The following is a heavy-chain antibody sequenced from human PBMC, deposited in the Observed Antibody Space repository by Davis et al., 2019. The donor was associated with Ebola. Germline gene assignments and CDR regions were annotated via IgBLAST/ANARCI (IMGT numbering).Heavy chain of an antibody. CDR3: ARNPGGANGMDV. D-gene: IGHD1-26*01. Sequence: PGGSLRLSCAASGFTFSTYAMNWVRQAPGKGLVWVSRINSDGSSTSYADSVKGRFTISRDNAKNTLYLQMNSLRAEDTAVYYRARNPGGANGMDVWGQGTTVTVSS. V-gene: IGHV3-74*01. CDR2: INSDGSST. J-gene: IGHJ6*02. CDR1: GFTFSTYA.